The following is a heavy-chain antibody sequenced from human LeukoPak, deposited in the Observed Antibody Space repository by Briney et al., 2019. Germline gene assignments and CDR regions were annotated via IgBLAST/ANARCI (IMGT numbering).Heavy chain of an antibody. D-gene: IGHD5-12*01. CDR1: GYSFTSYW. CDR2: IYPGDSDT. Sequence: GESLKISCKGSGYSFTSYWIGWVRQMPGKGLEWMGIIYPGDSDTRYSPSFQGQVTISADKSISTAYLQWSSLKASDTAMYYCARLKVATSRPGWFDPWGQGTLVIVSS. V-gene: IGHV5-51*01. J-gene: IGHJ5*02. CDR3: ARLKVATSRPGWFDP.